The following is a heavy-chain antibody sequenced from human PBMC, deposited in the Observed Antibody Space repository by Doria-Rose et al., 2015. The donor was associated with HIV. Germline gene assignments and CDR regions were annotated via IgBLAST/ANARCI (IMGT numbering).Heavy chain of an antibody. J-gene: IGHJ3*02. CDR1: GGSFSGDY. V-gene: IGHV4-34*10. Sequence: QESGPGLVKPSETLSLTCAVYGGSFSGDYWNWIRQSPGKGLEWIGQINHSGNTDYNPSLKSRVTMSVNASKKQFSLKLTSLTAADTAVYYCAQGLRLFDIWGQGTMVTVSS. CDR2: INHSGNT. CDR3: AQGLRLFDI.